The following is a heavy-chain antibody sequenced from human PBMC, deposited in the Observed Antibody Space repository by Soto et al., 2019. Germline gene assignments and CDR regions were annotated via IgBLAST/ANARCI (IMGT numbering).Heavy chain of an antibody. Sequence: QVQLVQSGAEVKKPGSSVKVSCKASGGTFSSYAISWVRQAPGQGLEWMGGIIPIFGTANYAQKFQGRVTITADESTSTAYMELGSLRSEDTAVYYCARDEAAYCGGDCYSVAGYWGQGTLVTVSS. D-gene: IGHD2-21*02. CDR2: IIPIFGTA. V-gene: IGHV1-69*12. J-gene: IGHJ4*02. CDR1: GGTFSSYA. CDR3: ARDEAAYCGGDCYSVAGY.